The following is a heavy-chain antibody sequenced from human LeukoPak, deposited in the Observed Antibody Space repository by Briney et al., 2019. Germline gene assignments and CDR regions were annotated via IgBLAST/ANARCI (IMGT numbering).Heavy chain of an antibody. CDR2: INSDGTTT. CDR3: AKDTNLYYGSGTYSDY. CDR1: GFTFSSYW. Sequence: GGSLRLSCAASGFTFSSYWMHWVRQAPGKGLVWVSSINSDGTTTTYADSVKGRFTMSRDKAKTTLYLQMNSLRAEDTAVYYCAKDTNLYYGSGTYSDYWGQGTLVTVSS. V-gene: IGHV3-74*01. D-gene: IGHD3-10*01. J-gene: IGHJ4*02.